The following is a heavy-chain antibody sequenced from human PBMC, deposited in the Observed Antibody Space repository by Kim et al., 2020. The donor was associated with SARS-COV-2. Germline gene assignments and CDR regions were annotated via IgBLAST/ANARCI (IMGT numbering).Heavy chain of an antibody. Sequence: SVKVSCKASGGTFSSYAISWVRQAPGQGLEWMGRIIPILGIANYAQKFQGRVTITADKSTSTAYMELSSLRSEDTAVYYCAVLDSSSSNYYYYMDVWGKGTTVTVSS. CDR1: GGTFSSYA. D-gene: IGHD6-6*01. V-gene: IGHV1-69*04. CDR2: IIPILGIA. CDR3: AVLDSSSSNYYYYMDV. J-gene: IGHJ6*03.